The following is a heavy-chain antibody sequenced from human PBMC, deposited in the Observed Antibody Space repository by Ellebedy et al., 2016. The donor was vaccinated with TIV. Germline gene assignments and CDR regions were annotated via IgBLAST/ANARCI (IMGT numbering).Heavy chain of an antibody. CDR1: GFTFSDSV. V-gene: IGHV3-30*03. D-gene: IGHD6-19*01. CDR2: ISVDGRAV. CDR3: VRGWYSSGHCDVFAM. J-gene: IGHJ3*02. Sequence: GESLKISXVGFGFTFSDSVMHLVRQDPGKGLDWVAGISVDGRAVHYPDSVKGRFTISRDNAQNTVYLQMNSLRLEDTAVYYCVRGWYSSGHCDVFAMWGQGTIVTVSS.